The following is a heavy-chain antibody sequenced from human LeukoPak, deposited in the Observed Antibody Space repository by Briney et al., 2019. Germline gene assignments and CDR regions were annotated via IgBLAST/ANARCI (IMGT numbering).Heavy chain of an antibody. CDR2: INHSGST. D-gene: IGHD3-22*01. Sequence: PSETLSLTCAVCGGSFSGYYWSWIRQPPGKGLKWIGEINHSGSTNYNPSPKSRVTISVDTSKNQFSLKLSSVTAADTAVYYCARGGFRHYYDSSGYYDYWGQGTLVTVSS. V-gene: IGHV4-34*01. J-gene: IGHJ4*02. CDR3: ARGGFRHYYDSSGYYDY. CDR1: GGSFSGYY.